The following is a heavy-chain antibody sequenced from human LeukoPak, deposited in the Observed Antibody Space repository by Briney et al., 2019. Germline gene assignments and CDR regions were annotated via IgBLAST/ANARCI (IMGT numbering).Heavy chain of an antibody. CDR2: ISSSSSTI. Sequence: GGSLRLSCAASGFTFSSYWMSWVRQAPGKGLEWVSYISSSSSTIYYADSVKGRFTISRDNAKNSLYLQMNSLRAEDTAVYYCARDRSSGWKIFDYWGQGTLVTVSS. V-gene: IGHV3-48*04. CDR3: ARDRSSGWKIFDY. J-gene: IGHJ4*02. CDR1: GFTFSSYW. D-gene: IGHD6-19*01.